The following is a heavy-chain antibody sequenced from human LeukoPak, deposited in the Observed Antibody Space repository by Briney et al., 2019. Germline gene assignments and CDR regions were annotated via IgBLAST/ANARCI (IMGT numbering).Heavy chain of an antibody. V-gene: IGHV4-59*08. Sequence: SETLSLTCFVSGASISRSYWSWIRESPGKGLEWIGYVYYNRSTNYNPSLKSRVTISVDTSKNQSSLKLTSVTAADTAVYYCARRLFDSSASQYYLDYWGQGILVTVSS. CDR3: ARRLFDSSASQYYLDY. D-gene: IGHD3-22*01. CDR2: VYYNRST. J-gene: IGHJ4*02. CDR1: GASISRSY.